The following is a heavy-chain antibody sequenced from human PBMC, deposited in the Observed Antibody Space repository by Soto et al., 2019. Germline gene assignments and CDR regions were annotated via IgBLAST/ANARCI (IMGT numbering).Heavy chain of an antibody. D-gene: IGHD4-17*01. V-gene: IGHV4-31*01. CDR1: GGSISSGGYY. CDR2: IYYSGST. Sequence: QVQLQESGPGLVKPSQTLSLTCTVSGGSISSGGYYWSWIRQHPGKGLEWIGYIYYSGSTYYNPSLKSAVTISVDTSKNQFALKLSSVTAADTAVYYCARGDYDYYGMDVWGQGTTVTVSS. CDR3: ARGDYDYYGMDV. J-gene: IGHJ6*02.